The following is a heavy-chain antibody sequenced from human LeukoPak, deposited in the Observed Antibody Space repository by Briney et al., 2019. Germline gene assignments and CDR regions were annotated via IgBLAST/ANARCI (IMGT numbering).Heavy chain of an antibody. CDR2: ICLDGRI. V-gene: IGHV4-4*02. CDR3: ASQGGLRNDF. CDR1: GGSITTRDC. Sequence: SETLSLTCGVSGGSITTRDCWSWVRQPPGKGLEWIGEICLDGRIHYTPSPRSRISISIDRSKDQFSLNLISVVAADTAIYFCASQGGLRNDFWGQGILVTVSS. J-gene: IGHJ4*02. D-gene: IGHD2-15*01.